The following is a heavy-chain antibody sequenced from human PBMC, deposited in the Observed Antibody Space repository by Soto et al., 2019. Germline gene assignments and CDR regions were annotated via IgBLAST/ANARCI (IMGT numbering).Heavy chain of an antibody. CDR1: GGSFSGYY. CDR2: INHSGST. CDR3: AREDAMLGYYDFWSGSLRWNWFDP. V-gene: IGHV4-34*01. Sequence: PSETLSLTCAVYGGSFSGYYWSWIRQPPGKGLEWIGEINHSGSTNYNPSLKSRVTISVDTSKNQFSLKLSSVTAADTAVYYCAREDAMLGYYDFWSGSLRWNWFDPWGQGTLATVSS. J-gene: IGHJ5*02. D-gene: IGHD3-3*01.